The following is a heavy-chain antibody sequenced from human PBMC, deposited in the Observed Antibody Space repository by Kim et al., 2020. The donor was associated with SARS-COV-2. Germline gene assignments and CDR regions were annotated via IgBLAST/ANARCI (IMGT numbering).Heavy chain of an antibody. J-gene: IGHJ4*02. CDR3: ARDHTAMVRFFDY. CDR1: GFTFSSYS. Sequence: GGSLRLSCAASGFTFSSYSMNWVRQAPGKGLEWVSSISSSSSYIYYADSVKGRFTISRDNAKNSLYLQMNSLRAEDTAVYYCARDHTAMVRFFDYWGQGTLVTVSS. D-gene: IGHD5-18*01. V-gene: IGHV3-21*01. CDR2: ISSSSSYI.